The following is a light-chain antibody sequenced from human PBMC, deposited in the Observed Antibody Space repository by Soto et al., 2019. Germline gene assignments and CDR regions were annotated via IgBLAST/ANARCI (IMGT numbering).Light chain of an antibody. J-gene: IGLJ2*01. Sequence: QSVLTQPPSVSGAPGQRVTISCTGSSSNLGSGFDVQWYQQLPGTAPKLLIYYNDNRPSGVPDRFSGSKSGTSASLAITGIQADLDADDYCQSYDRSQGGHVVFGAGTKLTVL. V-gene: IGLV1-40*01. CDR2: YND. CDR3: QSYDRSQGGHVV. CDR1: SSNLGSGFD.